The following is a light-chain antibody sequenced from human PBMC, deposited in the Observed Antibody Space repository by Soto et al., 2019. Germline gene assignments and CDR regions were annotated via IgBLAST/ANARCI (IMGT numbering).Light chain of an antibody. V-gene: IGKV2-28*01. Sequence: DIVMTQSPLSLPVTPGEPASISCRSSQSLLHSNGYNYLDWYLQKPGQSPQLLIYLGSNRASGVPDRVRGSGSGTDLTLKISRVEAEDVGVYYCMQALQTSFTFGPGTKVDIK. CDR1: QSLLHSNGYNY. CDR2: LGS. J-gene: IGKJ3*01. CDR3: MQALQTSFT.